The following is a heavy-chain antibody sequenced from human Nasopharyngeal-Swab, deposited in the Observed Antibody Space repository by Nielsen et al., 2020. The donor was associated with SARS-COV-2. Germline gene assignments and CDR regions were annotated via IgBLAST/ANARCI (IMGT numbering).Heavy chain of an antibody. V-gene: IGHV4-30-4*01. CDR2: IYYSGST. CDR3: ARDGYGSGSYSN. D-gene: IGHD3-10*01. Sequence: RQAPGKGLEWIGYIYYSGSTYYNPSLKSRVTISVDTSKNQFSLKLSSVTAADMAVYYCARDGYGSGSYSNWGQGTLVTVSS. J-gene: IGHJ4*02.